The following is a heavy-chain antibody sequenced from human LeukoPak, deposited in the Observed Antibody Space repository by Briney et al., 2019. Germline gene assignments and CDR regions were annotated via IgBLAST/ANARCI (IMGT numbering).Heavy chain of an antibody. CDR3: TRDWTQADIVVVPAARFDY. CDR2: IRSKAYGGTT. D-gene: IGHD2-2*01. Sequence: GGSLRLSCAASGFTFSSYAMHWVRQAPGKGLEWVGFIRSKAYGGTTEYAASVKGRFTISRDDSKSIAYLQMNSLKTEDTAVYYCTRDWTQADIVVVPAARFDYWGQGTLVTVSS. J-gene: IGHJ4*02. V-gene: IGHV3-49*04. CDR1: GFTFSSYA.